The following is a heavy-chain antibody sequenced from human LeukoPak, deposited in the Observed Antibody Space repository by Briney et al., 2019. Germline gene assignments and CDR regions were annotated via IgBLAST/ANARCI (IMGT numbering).Heavy chain of an antibody. D-gene: IGHD3-3*01. V-gene: IGHV3-23*01. Sequence: PGGSLRLFCAASGFTFSSYVMSWVRQTPGKGLEWVSYISASGATTYFADSVKGRFTISRDNSKNTLYLQMNSLRAEDTAVYYCANEEWFKDYYYGMDVWGQGTTVTVSS. J-gene: IGHJ6*02. CDR1: GFTFSSYV. CDR3: ANEEWFKDYYYGMDV. CDR2: ISASGATT.